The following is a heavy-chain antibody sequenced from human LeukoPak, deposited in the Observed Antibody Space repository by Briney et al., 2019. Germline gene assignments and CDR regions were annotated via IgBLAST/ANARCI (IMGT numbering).Heavy chain of an antibody. V-gene: IGHV3-7*03. J-gene: IGHJ4*02. D-gene: IGHD2-15*01. Sequence: GGSLRLSCAVSGFTFSGFWMSWSRQAPGKGLEWVASINSDGSEGYYADVVKGRFTISRDNAKNSLYLQINSLRAEDTAVYFCAGRHCSGGGCYFAGADPFDYWGQGTLVTVSS. CDR3: AGRHCSGGGCYFAGADPFDY. CDR2: INSDGSEG. CDR1: GFTFSGFW.